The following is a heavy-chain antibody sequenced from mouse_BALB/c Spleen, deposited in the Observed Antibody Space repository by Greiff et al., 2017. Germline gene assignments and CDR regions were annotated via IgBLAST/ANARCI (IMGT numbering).Heavy chain of an antibody. D-gene: IGHD1-1*01. CDR3: ARPKYGSSPAMDY. Sequence: EVKLVESGGGLVQPGGSLKLSCAASGFTFSSYTMSWVRQTPEKRLEWVAYISNGGGSTYYPDTVKGRFTISRDNAKNTLYLQMSSLKSEDTAMYYCARPKYGSSPAMDYWGQGTSVTVSS. J-gene: IGHJ4*01. V-gene: IGHV5-12-2*01. CDR1: GFTFSSYT. CDR2: ISNGGGST.